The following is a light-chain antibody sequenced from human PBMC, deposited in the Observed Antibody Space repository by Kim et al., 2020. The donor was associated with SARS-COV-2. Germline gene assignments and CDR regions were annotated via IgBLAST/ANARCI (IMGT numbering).Light chain of an antibody. V-gene: IGLV1-51*01. CDR1: RSTIGNSY. J-gene: IGLJ2*01. CDR3: GTWDSSLSAEV. CDR2: DNN. Sequence: GQKVNISCYGGRSTIGNSYVSWYQQVPGTAPNLLIYDNNKRPSGIPDRFSGSKSGTSATLGITGLQTGDEADYYCGTWDSSLSAEVFGGGTQLTVL.